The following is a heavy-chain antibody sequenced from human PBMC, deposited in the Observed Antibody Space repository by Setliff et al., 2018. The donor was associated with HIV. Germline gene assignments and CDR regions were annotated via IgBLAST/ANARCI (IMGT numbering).Heavy chain of an antibody. CDR1: GFTFGNYA. Sequence: HPGGSLRLSCLGSGFTFGNYAVSWFRQAPGKGLEWISFIRRETYGGTTEYAASVKGRYTISRDDSESIAYLHMNSLKSEDTAMYFCARDRGDSSGYYDAFDIWGQGTMVTVSS. V-gene: IGHV3-49*03. D-gene: IGHD6-19*01. CDR2: IRRETYGGTT. CDR3: ARDRGDSSGYYDAFDI. J-gene: IGHJ3*02.